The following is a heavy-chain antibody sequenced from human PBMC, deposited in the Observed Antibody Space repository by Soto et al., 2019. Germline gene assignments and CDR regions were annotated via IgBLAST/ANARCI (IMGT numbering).Heavy chain of an antibody. CDR3: ARTAPYYDFWSWFDP. D-gene: IGHD3-3*01. CDR1: GFTVSSNY. CDR2: IYSGGST. Sequence: GGSLRLSCAASGFTVSSNYMSWVRQAPGKGLEWVSVIYSGGSTYYADSVKGRFTISRDNSKNTLYLQMNSLRAEDTAVYYCARTAPYYDFWSWFDPWGQGTLVTVSS. J-gene: IGHJ5*02. V-gene: IGHV3-66*01.